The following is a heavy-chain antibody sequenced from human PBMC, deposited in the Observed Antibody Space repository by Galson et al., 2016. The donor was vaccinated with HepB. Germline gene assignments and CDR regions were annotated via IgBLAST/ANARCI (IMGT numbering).Heavy chain of an antibody. Sequence: SLRLSCAASGFSVSTYHLTWVRQAPGKGLEWVSVIYSGDHTFYADSVRGRFTVSRDNSRNTLYLQMNSLRAADAARYYCARAPQSGSKVKALDSWGQGTLVTVSS. CDR3: ARAPQSGSKVKALDS. J-gene: IGHJ4*02. CDR2: IYSGDHT. V-gene: IGHV3-53*01. CDR1: GFSVSTYH. D-gene: IGHD1-26*01.